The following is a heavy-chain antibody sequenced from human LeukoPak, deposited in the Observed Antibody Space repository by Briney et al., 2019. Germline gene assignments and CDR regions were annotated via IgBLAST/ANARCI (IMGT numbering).Heavy chain of an antibody. V-gene: IGHV4-38-2*01. CDR1: GYSLSSGHY. D-gene: IGHD2-2*01. CDR2: MYKSGST. CDR3: ARHVYGRHQLQAYHFDY. Sequence: SETLSLTCDVSGYSLSSGHYWGWIRQSPGKGLEWIASMYKSGSTYFKSSLKSRVTISLDTPKNQFSLTLNSVTAADTAVYYCARHVYGRHQLQAYHFDYWGQGILVTVSS. J-gene: IGHJ4*02.